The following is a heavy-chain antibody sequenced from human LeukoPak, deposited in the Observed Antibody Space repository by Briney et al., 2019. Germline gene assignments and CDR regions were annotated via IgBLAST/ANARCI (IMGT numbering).Heavy chain of an antibody. J-gene: IGHJ4*02. CDR2: IYHSGTT. Sequence: SETLSLTCTVSGYSISSGYYWGWIRQPPGKGLEWIGSIYHSGTTYYNPSLKSRVTISVDTSKNQFSLRLSSVTAADTAVYYCASGTSTIVATFSYWGQGTLVTVSS. V-gene: IGHV4-38-2*02. D-gene: IGHD5-12*01. CDR3: ASGTSTIVATFSY. CDR1: GYSISSGYY.